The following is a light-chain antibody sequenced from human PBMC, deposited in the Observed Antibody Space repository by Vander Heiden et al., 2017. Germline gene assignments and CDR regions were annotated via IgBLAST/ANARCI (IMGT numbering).Light chain of an antibody. CDR2: VNSDGSH. J-gene: IGLJ3*02. V-gene: IGLV4-69*01. CDR3: QTWDTGFWV. CDR1: SVHRRNG. Sequence: QPLLTQSTSASASLGGSVKLSCTHSSVHRRNGIAWHPQQPEKGPRDLMKVNSDGSHNKGDGIPDRFSGSSSGAERYLTISGLQVEDEADYYCQTWDTGFWVFGGGTKLTVL.